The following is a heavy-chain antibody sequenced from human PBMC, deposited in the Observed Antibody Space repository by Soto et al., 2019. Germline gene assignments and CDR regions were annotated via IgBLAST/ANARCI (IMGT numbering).Heavy chain of an antibody. CDR3: AKEGATSLYYFDY. CDR1: GFTFSSYA. J-gene: IGHJ4*02. D-gene: IGHD5-12*01. CDR2: ISARGLTT. Sequence: EVQLLESGGGLVQPGGSLGLSCAASGFTFSSYAMSWVRQAPGKGLEWVSTISARGLTTYLADSVKGRFTISRDNSKSTLHLQMNSLRAEDTAVYYCAKEGATSLYYFDYWGQGTLVSVSS. V-gene: IGHV3-23*01.